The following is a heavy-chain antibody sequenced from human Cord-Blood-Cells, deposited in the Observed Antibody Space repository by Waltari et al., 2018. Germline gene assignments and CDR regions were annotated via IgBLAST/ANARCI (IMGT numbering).Heavy chain of an antibody. D-gene: IGHD6-6*01. V-gene: IGHV4-39*01. Sequence: QLQLQESGPGLVKPSETLSLTGTVSGGSISSSSYYWGWIRQPPGKGLEWIGSIYYSGSTYYNPSLKSRVTISVDTSKNQFSLKLSAVTAADTAVYYCARRAARRIGDWFDPWGQGTLVTVSS. CDR2: IYYSGST. J-gene: IGHJ5*02. CDR1: GGSISSSSYY. CDR3: ARRAARRIGDWFDP.